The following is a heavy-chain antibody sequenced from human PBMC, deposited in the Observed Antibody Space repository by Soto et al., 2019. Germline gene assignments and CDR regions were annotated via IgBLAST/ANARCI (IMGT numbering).Heavy chain of an antibody. V-gene: IGHV2-5*02. CDR1: GFSLTTTSMG. CDR3: AHAGDYDLLSFDH. D-gene: IGHD4-17*01. J-gene: IGHJ4*02. Sequence: QITLKESGPPLVRPAQTLTLTCAFSGFSLTTTSMGVAWIRQPPGKALELLALIYWDDDQRYSPSLNDRLTISKDTSRSRVVLTISNMNPEDTGTYFCAHAGDYDLLSFDHWGPGTLVTVSS. CDR2: IYWDDDQ.